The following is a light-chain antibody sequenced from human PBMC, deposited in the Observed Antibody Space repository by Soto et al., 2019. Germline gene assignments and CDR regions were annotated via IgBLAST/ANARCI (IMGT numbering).Light chain of an antibody. CDR1: SSDVGGYNY. J-gene: IGLJ3*02. Sequence: QSALTQPASVSGSPGQSITISCTGTSSDVGGYNYVSWYQHHPGKAPKLMIYDVSNRPSGVSDRFSGSKSGNTASLTISGLQTEDEADDYCSSYTGSSTLVFGGGTKLTVL. CDR2: DVS. V-gene: IGLV2-14*03. CDR3: SSYTGSSTLV.